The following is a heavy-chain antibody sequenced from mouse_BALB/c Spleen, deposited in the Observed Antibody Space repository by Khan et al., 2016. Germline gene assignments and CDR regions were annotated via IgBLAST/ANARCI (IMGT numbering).Heavy chain of an antibody. D-gene: IGHD1-1*02. Sequence: EVQLQESGPDLVKPSQSLSLTCTVTGYSITSGYSWYWIRQFPGNKLEWMGYIHYSGSTNYNPSLKSRISITRDTYKNQFFLQLNSETTEDTATDYCARYGYYAIDYWGQGTAVTVSS. J-gene: IGHJ4*01. CDR1: GYSITSGYS. CDR3: ARYGYYAIDY. V-gene: IGHV3-1*02. CDR2: IHYSGST.